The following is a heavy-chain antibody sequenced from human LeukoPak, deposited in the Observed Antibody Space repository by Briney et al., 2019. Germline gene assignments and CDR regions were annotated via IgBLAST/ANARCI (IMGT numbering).Heavy chain of an antibody. Sequence: GESLRISCKGSGYSFTSYWISWVRQMPGKGLEWMGRIDPSDSYTNYSPSFQGHVTISADKSISTAYLQWSSLKASDTAMYYCARHDYLYYYDSSGYPKAFDIWGQGTMVTVSS. CDR1: GYSFTSYW. CDR3: ARHDYLYYYDSSGYPKAFDI. V-gene: IGHV5-10-1*01. J-gene: IGHJ3*02. CDR2: IDPSDSYT. D-gene: IGHD3-22*01.